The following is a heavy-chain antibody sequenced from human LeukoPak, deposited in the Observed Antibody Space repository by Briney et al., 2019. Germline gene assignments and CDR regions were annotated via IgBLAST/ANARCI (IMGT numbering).Heavy chain of an antibody. J-gene: IGHJ4*02. CDR3: ATAAVAGL. D-gene: IGHD6-19*01. Sequence: PGRSLRLSCAASGFTFSSYSMQWVRQAPGQGLEWVAVISYDGSNKYYADSVKGRFTISRDNSKNTLYLQMNSLRAEDTALYYCATAAVAGLWGQGTLVTVSS. V-gene: IGHV3-30-3*01. CDR1: GFTFSSYS. CDR2: ISYDGSNK.